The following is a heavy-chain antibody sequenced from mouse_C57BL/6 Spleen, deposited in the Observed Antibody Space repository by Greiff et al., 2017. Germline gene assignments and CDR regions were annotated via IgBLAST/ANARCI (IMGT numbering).Heavy chain of an antibody. Sequence: VQLQQSGAELAKPGASVKLSCKASGYPFTSYWMHWVNQRPGQGLEWIGYINPSSGSTTYNQKFKDKATLTADKSSSTAYMQLSSLTYEDSAVYYCARVADYDDYAMDYWGQGTSVTVSS. D-gene: IGHD2-4*01. CDR1: GYPFTSYW. CDR3: ARVADYDDYAMDY. J-gene: IGHJ4*01. V-gene: IGHV1-7*01. CDR2: INPSSGST.